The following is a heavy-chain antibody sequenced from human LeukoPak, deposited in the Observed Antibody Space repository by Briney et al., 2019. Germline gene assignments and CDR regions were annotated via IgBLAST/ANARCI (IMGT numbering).Heavy chain of an antibody. Sequence: PSETLSLTCTVSGGSISSYYWSWIRQPPGKGMEWIGFIYYSGSTNYNPSLKSRVTISVDTSKNQFSLRLSSVTAADTAVYYCASPGIVAAGTDRGFDYWGQGALVTVSS. D-gene: IGHD6-13*01. J-gene: IGHJ4*02. CDR3: ASPGIVAAGTDRGFDY. CDR1: GGSISSYY. V-gene: IGHV4-59*01. CDR2: IYYSGST.